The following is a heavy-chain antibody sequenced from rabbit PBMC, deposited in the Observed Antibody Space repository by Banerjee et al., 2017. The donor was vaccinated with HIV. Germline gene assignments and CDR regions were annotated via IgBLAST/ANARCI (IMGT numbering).Heavy chain of an antibody. CDR1: GFSFSSSYW. D-gene: IGHD1-1*01. CDR3: ARDLTGITGWNFNL. V-gene: IGHV1S45*01. Sequence: EESGGDLVKPEGSLTLTCTASGFSFSSSYWICWVRQAPGKGLEWIACIYAGSSGSTYYASWAKGRFTISKTSSTTVTLQMTSLTAADTATYFCARDLTGITGWNFNLWGPGTLVTVS. J-gene: IGHJ4*01. CDR2: IYAGSSGST.